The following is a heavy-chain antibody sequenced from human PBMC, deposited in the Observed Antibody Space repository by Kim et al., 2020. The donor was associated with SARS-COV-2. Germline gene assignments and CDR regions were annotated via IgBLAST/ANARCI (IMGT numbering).Heavy chain of an antibody. J-gene: IGHJ4*02. CDR3: AREGIAAAFVLSGWGY. V-gene: IGHV1-46*01. D-gene: IGHD6-13*01. CDR1: GYTFTSYY. CDR2: INPSGGST. Sequence: ASVKVSCKASGYTFTSYYMHWVRQAPGQGLEWMGIINPSGGSTSYAQKFQGRVTMTRDTSTSTVYMELSSLRSEDTAVYYCAREGIAAAFVLSGWGYWGQGTLVTVSS.